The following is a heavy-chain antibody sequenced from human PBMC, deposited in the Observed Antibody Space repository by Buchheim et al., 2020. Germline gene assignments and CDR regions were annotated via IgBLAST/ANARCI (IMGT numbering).Heavy chain of an antibody. V-gene: IGHV1-46*01. D-gene: IGHD2-2*02. CDR2: INPSGGST. CDR1: GYTFTSYY. CDR3: ARVPLGYCSSTSCYTGDHHYYYYMDV. Sequence: QVQLVQSGAEVKKPGASVKVSCKASGYTFTSYYMHWVRQAPGQGLEWMGIINPSGGSTSYAQKFQGRVTMTRDTSTSTVYMELSSLRSEDTAVYYCARVPLGYCSSTSCYTGDHHYYYYMDVWGKGTT. J-gene: IGHJ6*03.